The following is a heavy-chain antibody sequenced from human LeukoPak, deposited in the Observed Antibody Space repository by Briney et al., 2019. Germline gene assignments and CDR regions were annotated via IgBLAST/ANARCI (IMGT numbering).Heavy chain of an antibody. CDR1: GFTFSSCA. V-gene: IGHV3-23*01. Sequence: GGSLRLSCAASGFTFSSCAMSWVRQAPGKGLEWVSGISGSGGTTDYADSVKGRFTISRDNSKNTLYLQMHSLRVEDTAVYYCAKSAHEAAVAATAFDYWGQGTLVTVSS. CDR3: AKSAHEAAVAATAFDY. J-gene: IGHJ4*02. CDR2: ISGSGGTT. D-gene: IGHD6-19*01.